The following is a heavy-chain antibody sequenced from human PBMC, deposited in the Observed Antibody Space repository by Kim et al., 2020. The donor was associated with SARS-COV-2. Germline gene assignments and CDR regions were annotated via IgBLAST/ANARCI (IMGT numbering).Heavy chain of an antibody. J-gene: IGHJ4*02. V-gene: IGHV1-18*01. CDR1: GYTFTDYV. CDR2: IDTDNDNT. Sequence: ASVKVSCTASGYTFTDYVFTWVRHAPGQGLEWMGWIDTDNDNTKYAQNLQGRVTLTSDTSTRTAYMELMSLRSDDTAMHYCARGHYGKIVGEYWGQGTLV. CDR3: ARGHYGKIVGEY. D-gene: IGHD1-26*01.